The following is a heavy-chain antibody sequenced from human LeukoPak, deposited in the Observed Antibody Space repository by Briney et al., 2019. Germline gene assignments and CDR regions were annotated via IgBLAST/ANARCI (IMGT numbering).Heavy chain of an antibody. V-gene: IGHV3-9*01. J-gene: IGHJ4*02. CDR3: AGTWIQLWYYFDY. CDR1: GFTFDDYA. CDR2: ISWNSGSI. Sequence: GRSLRLSCAASGFTFDDYAMHWVRQAPGKGLEWVSGISWNSGSIGYADSVKGRFTISRDNAKNSLYLQMNSLRAEDTALDYCAGTWIQLWYYFDYWGQGTRVTVSS. D-gene: IGHD5-18*01.